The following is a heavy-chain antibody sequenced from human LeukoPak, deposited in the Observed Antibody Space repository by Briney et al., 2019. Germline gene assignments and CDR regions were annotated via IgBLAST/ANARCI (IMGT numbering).Heavy chain of an antibody. D-gene: IGHD4/OR15-4a*01. V-gene: IGHV3-21*01. Sequence: GGSLRLSCAASGFTFSSYSMNWVRQAPGKGLEWVSSISSSSYIYYADSVKGRFTISRDNAKNSLYLQMNSLRAEDTAVYYCARGSLRTIHWFDPWGQGTLVTVSS. CDR1: GFTFSSYS. J-gene: IGHJ5*02. CDR2: ISSSSYI. CDR3: ARGSLRTIHWFDP.